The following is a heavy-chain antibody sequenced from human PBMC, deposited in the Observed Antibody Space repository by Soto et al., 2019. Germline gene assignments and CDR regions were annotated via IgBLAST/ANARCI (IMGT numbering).Heavy chain of an antibody. Sequence: QVQLVQSGAEVKKPGSSVKVSCKASGGTFSSYTINWVRQAPGQGLEWMGRIIPILGITNYAQNFQGRVTITADKSTSTAYMELSSLRSEDTAMSYCASTSSWYVFHSDSWGQGTLVTVSS. J-gene: IGHJ4*02. D-gene: IGHD6-13*01. V-gene: IGHV1-69*02. CDR1: GGTFSSYT. CDR3: ASTSSWYVFHSDS. CDR2: IIPILGIT.